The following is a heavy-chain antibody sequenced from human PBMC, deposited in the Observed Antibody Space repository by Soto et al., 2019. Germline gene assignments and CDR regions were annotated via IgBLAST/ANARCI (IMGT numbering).Heavy chain of an antibody. Sequence: QTLSLTCVISGYSVSSNSAGWNLIRQSPSRGLEWLGRTYYKSKWNNDYALSVKSRITINPDTSKNQFSLHLYSVTPEDTAVYYCTGITWFRGMDVWGQGTPVTVSS. D-gene: IGHD3-10*01. CDR3: TGITWFRGMDV. J-gene: IGHJ6*02. CDR1: GYSVSSNSAG. CDR2: TYYKSKWNN. V-gene: IGHV6-1*01.